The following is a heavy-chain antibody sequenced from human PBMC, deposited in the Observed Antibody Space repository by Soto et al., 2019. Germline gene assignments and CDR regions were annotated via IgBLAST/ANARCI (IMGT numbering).Heavy chain of an antibody. CDR2: MSYDGSKK. CDR3: ATDSGLLAFDY. J-gene: IGHJ4*02. V-gene: IGHV3-30*04. CDR1: GFTFSRYT. Sequence: QVQLVQSGGGVVRPGGSLRLSCVASGFTFSRYTMHWVRQAPGKGLEWVALMSYDGSKKYYADSVKGRLTISRDSSKNTLLLVMDGLRHEDTALYYCATDSGLLAFDYWGQGSLVGVSA.